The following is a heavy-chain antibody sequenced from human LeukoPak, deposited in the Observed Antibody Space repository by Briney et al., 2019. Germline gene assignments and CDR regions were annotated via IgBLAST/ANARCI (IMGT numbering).Heavy chain of an antibody. D-gene: IGHD4/OR15-4a*01. CDR1: GGSFSSYY. Sequence: SETLSLTCNVSGGSFSSYYWTWIRQPPGKGLEWIGNVYYSGSTNYKSSLKSRVSISVDRSKNQFSLELRSVTPADTAVYYCVRVVEFQVLSFDPWGQGTLVTVSS. V-gene: IGHV4-59*01. CDR3: VRVVEFQVLSFDP. CDR2: VYYSGST. J-gene: IGHJ5*02.